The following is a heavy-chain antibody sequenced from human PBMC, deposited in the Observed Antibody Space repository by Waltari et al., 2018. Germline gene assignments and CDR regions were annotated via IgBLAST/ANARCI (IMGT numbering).Heavy chain of an antibody. D-gene: IGHD4-17*01. CDR3: ARGGLRRNWFDP. CDR1: GGTFSSYA. Sequence: QVQLVQSGAEVKKPGSSVKVSCKASGGTFSSYAISWVRQAPGQGLEWMGVIIAIFGTANYAQKFQGRVTMTADESTSTAYMELSSLRSEDTAVYDCARGGLRRNWFDPWGQGTLVTVSS. V-gene: IGHV1-69*13. CDR2: IIAIFGTA. J-gene: IGHJ5*02.